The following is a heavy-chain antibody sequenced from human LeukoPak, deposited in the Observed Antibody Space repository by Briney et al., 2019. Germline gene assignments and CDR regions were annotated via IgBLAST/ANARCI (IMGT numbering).Heavy chain of an antibody. D-gene: IGHD3-3*01. Sequence: GGSLRLSCAASGFTFSSYGMHWVRQAPGKGLEWVAFIRYDGSNKYYADSVKGRFTISRDNSKNTLYLQMNSLRAEDTAVYYCAKDLSYYDFWSGYLYWGQGTLVTVSS. CDR3: AKDLSYYDFWSGYLY. J-gene: IGHJ4*02. CDR1: GFTFSSYG. V-gene: IGHV3-30*02. CDR2: IRYDGSNK.